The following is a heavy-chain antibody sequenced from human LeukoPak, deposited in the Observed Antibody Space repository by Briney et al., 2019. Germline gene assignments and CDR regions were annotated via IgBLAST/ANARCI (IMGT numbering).Heavy chain of an antibody. CDR1: GFPFSGYW. J-gene: IGHJ4*02. CDR2: INQDGSVQ. Sequence: GGSLRLSCAASGFPFSGYWMDWVRQAPGKGMEWVANINQDGSVQYYAASVRGRFTISRDNAKSSLYLQMNILRAEDTAVYYCSRSLDYLGQGALVTVSS. CDR3: SRSLDY. V-gene: IGHV3-7*01.